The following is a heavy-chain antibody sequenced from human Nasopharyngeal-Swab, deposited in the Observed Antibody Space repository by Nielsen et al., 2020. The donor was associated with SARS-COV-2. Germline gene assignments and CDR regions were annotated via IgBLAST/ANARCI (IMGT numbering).Heavy chain of an antibody. CDR3: AKDIYSSSWTPWYYYYGMDV. J-gene: IGHJ6*02. CDR1: GLTFDDYT. D-gene: IGHD6-13*01. V-gene: IGHV3-43*01. Sequence: GGSLRLSCAASGLTFDDYTMHWVRQAPGKGLEWVSLISWDGGSTYYADSVKGRFTISRDNSKNSLYLQTNSLRTEDTALYYCAKDIYSSSWTPWYYYYGMDVWGQGTTVTVSS. CDR2: ISWDGGST.